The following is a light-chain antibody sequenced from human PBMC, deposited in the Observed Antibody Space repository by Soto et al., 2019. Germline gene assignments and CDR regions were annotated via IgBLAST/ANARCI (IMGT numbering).Light chain of an antibody. CDR2: AAS. J-gene: IGKJ2*01. V-gene: IGKV1-39*01. Sequence: DIQMTQSPSSLSASVGDRVTITCRASQDIRDDLGWYQQKPGKAPNLLIQAASSLLSGVPSRFSGSGSETEFTLTIRGLRPEDFATYYCQQSYRTPYTFGQGTSLEIK. CDR1: QDIRDD. CDR3: QQSYRTPYT.